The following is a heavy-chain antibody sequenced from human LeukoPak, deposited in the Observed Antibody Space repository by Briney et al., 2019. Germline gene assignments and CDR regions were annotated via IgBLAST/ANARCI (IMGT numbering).Heavy chain of an antibody. Sequence: GASVKVSCKASGYTFTGYYMHWVRQAPGQGLEWMGWINPNSGGTNYAQKFQGRVTMTRDTSISTAYMELSSLRSEDTAVYYCARAHNYYGSGSYYNWPLDYWGQGTLVTVSS. J-gene: IGHJ4*02. D-gene: IGHD3-10*01. V-gene: IGHV1-2*02. CDR3: ARAHNYYGSGSYYNWPLDY. CDR1: GYTFTGYY. CDR2: INPNSGGT.